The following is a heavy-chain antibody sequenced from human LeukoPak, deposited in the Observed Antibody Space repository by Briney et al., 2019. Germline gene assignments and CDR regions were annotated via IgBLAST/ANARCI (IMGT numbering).Heavy chain of an antibody. V-gene: IGHV3-53*01. CDR1: GFTVITNY. J-gene: IGHJ4*02. CDR2: LYSDGNT. D-gene: IGHD2-15*01. CDR3: ARGVEPLAAKTLAY. Sequence: GRALRLSCAASGFTVITNYMTWVRQAPEKGLEWVSVLYSDGNTKYADSVQGRFTISRDNSKNTLYLEMNSLSPDDTAVYYCARGVEPLAAKTLAYWGQGTLVTVSS.